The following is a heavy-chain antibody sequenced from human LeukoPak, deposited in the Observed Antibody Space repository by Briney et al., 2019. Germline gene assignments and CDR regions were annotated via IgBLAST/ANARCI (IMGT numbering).Heavy chain of an antibody. CDR3: ARGALTGPFYFDY. V-gene: IGHV4-59*01. D-gene: IGHD3-9*01. Sequence: SETLSLTCTVSGGSISSYYWSWIRQPPGKGLEWIGYIYYSGSTNYNPSLKSRVTISVDTSKNQFSLKLSSVTAADTAVYYCARGALTGPFYFDYWGQGTLVTASS. CDR2: IYYSGST. CDR1: GGSISSYY. J-gene: IGHJ4*02.